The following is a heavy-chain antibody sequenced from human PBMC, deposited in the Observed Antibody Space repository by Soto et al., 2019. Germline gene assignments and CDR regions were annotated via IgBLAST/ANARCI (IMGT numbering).Heavy chain of an antibody. CDR3: AKDLAVAIIYYGMDV. CDR2: ISYDGSNR. CDR1: GFTFNNHG. J-gene: IGHJ6*02. D-gene: IGHD2-21*01. V-gene: IGHV3-30*18. Sequence: TGGSLRLSCAASGFTFNNHGMHWVRQAPGKGLEWVAVISYDGSNRYYTDSVKGRFTISRDNSKNPLYLQMNSLRAEDTAVYYCAKDLAVAIIYYGMDVWGQGTTVTVS.